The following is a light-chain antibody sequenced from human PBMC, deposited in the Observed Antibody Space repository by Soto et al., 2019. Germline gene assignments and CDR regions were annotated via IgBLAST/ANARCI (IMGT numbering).Light chain of an antibody. Sequence: QSALTQPASVSGSPGQSITISCTGTSSDVGSYNLVSWYQQHPGKPPKLLIYEGSKRPSGVSDRFSGSKSGNMASLTISWLRAEDEADYYCCLFAGSDTVIFGGGTKVTVL. CDR2: EGS. V-gene: IGLV2-23*01. CDR1: SSDVGSYNL. CDR3: CLFAGSDTVI. J-gene: IGLJ2*01.